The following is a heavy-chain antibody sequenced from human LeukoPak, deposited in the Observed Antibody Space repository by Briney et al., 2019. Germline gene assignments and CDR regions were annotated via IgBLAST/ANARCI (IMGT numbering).Heavy chain of an antibody. Sequence: KESGPTLVKPTQTLTLTCTFSGFSLSTRGVGVGSIRQPPGKALEWLAVIYWDDDKYYSPSLKSRLTITKDTSKNQVVLTMTNMDPVDTATYYCARFSNYDILTTYYDAFGIWGQGTLVTVSS. J-gene: IGHJ3*02. V-gene: IGHV2-5*02. CDR1: GFSLSTRGVG. CDR3: ARFSNYDILTTYYDAFGI. CDR2: IYWDDDK. D-gene: IGHD3-9*01.